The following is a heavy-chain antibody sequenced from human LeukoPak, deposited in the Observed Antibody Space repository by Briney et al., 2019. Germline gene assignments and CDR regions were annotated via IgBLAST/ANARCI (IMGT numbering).Heavy chain of an antibody. Sequence: TGGSLRLSCAASGFTFSSFAMTWVRQAPGKGLEWVSAISGSGASTYYADSVKGRFTISRDNSKNTLYLQMNSLRAEDTAVYYCARDRSTTRFDYWGQGTLVTVSS. CDR1: GFTFSSFA. CDR3: ARDRSTTRFDY. J-gene: IGHJ4*02. CDR2: ISGSGAST. V-gene: IGHV3-23*01. D-gene: IGHD5/OR15-5a*01.